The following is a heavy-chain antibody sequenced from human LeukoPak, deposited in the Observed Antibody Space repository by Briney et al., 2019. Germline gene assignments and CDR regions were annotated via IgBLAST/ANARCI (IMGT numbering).Heavy chain of an antibody. CDR1: GFTFSSYA. Sequence: PGGSLRLSCAASGFTFSSYAMSWVRQAPGKGLEWVSAISGSGGSTYYADSVKGRFTISRDNSKNTLYLQMNSLRAEDTAVYYCAKEPNYDFWSGYYQAGMDVWGQGTTVTVSS. J-gene: IGHJ6*02. CDR2: ISGSGGST. D-gene: IGHD3-3*01. CDR3: AKEPNYDFWSGYYQAGMDV. V-gene: IGHV3-23*01.